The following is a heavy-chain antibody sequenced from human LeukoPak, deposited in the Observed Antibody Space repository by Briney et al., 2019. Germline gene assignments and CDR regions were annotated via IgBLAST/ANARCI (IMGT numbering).Heavy chain of an antibody. CDR3: ARDTDYGDTGNY. V-gene: IGHV3-48*02. CDR2: ISSSSTTI. D-gene: IGHD4-17*01. J-gene: IGHJ4*02. CDR1: GFTFSTYN. Sequence: GESLRLSCVASGFTFSTYNMNWVRQAPGKGLEWVSYISSSSTTIYYADSVKGRFTISRDSAKYSLYLQMNSLRDEDTAVYYCARDTDYGDTGNYWGQGTLVTVSS.